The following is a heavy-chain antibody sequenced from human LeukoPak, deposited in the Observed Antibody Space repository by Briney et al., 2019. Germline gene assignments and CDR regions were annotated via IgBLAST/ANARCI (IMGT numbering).Heavy chain of an antibody. J-gene: IGHJ4*02. CDR2: MNPNSGNT. CDR1: GYTFTSYD. D-gene: IGHD6-13*01. Sequence: GTSVKVSCKASGYTFTSYDINWVRQATGQGLEWMGWMNPNSGNTGYAQKFQGRVTMTRNTSISTAYMELSRLRSEDTAVYYCARGSRGTAAGTFDYWGQGTLVTVSS. CDR3: ARGSRGTAAGTFDY. V-gene: IGHV1-8*01.